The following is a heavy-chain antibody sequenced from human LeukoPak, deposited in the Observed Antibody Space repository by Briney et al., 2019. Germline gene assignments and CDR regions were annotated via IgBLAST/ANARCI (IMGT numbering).Heavy chain of an antibody. J-gene: IGHJ5*02. Sequence: SETQSLTCTVSGGSISSYYWSWIRQPAGKGLEWIGRIYTSGSTNYNPSLKSRVTMSVDTSKNQFSLKLSSVTAADTAVYYCARDMAVAGDNWFDPWGQGTLVSVPS. CDR2: IYTSGST. V-gene: IGHV4-4*07. CDR1: GGSISSYY. D-gene: IGHD6-19*01. CDR3: ARDMAVAGDNWFDP.